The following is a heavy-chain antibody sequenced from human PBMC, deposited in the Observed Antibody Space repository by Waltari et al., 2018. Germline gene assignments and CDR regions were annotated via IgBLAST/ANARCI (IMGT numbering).Heavy chain of an antibody. CDR2: VHGSGRT. Sequence: QLPLQESSPGLVKPSGTLSLTCAVSGDSVTSSYLWNWVRQPPGKGLEWIGQVHGSGRTNYNPSFASRVTVSLDTSNNQVSLKVTSATAADTAVYYCARDRGRGLYLDSWGPGTLVTVSP. V-gene: IGHV4-4*02. CDR1: GDSVTSSYL. J-gene: IGHJ4*02. CDR3: ARDRGRGLYLDS. D-gene: IGHD2-15*01.